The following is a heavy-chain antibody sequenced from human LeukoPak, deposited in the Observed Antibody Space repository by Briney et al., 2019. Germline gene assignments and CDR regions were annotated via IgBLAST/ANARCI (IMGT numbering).Heavy chain of an antibody. V-gene: IGHV3-7*01. J-gene: IGHJ4*02. CDR3: ARSADYDSSGYFDY. CDR2: IRQDGSEK. CDR1: GFTFSSYW. D-gene: IGHD3-22*01. Sequence: GGSLRLSCAASGFTFSSYWMIWVRQAPGKGLEWVANIRQDGSEKYYVASVRGRFTISRDNAKNSLYLQMNSLRGEDTAVYYCARSADYDSSGYFDYWGQGTLVTVSS.